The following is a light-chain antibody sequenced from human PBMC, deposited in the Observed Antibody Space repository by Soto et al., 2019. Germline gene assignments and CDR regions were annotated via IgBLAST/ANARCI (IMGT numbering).Light chain of an antibody. CDR1: RIGSKS. CDR3: CSYAGSYTFV. Sequence: SYELTQPPSVSVAPGQTARITCGGNRIGSKSVHWFQQKPGQAPVLVVHDDSDRPSGIPERFSGSNSGGTATLTISRVEAGDEADYYCCSYAGSYTFVFGTGTKLTVL. CDR2: DDS. V-gene: IGLV3-21*02. J-gene: IGLJ1*01.